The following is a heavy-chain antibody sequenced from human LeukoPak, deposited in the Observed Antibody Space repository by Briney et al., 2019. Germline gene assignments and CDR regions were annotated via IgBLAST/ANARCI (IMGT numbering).Heavy chain of an antibody. Sequence: QTGGSLRLSCAASGSTFSSYSMNWVRQAPGKGLEWVSYISSRSSTIYYADSVEGRFTISRDNSKNTLYLQMNSLRAEDTAVYYCAKDHPSLYYMDVWGKGTTVTVSS. CDR3: AKDHPSLYYMDV. CDR1: GSTFSSYS. V-gene: IGHV3-48*01. J-gene: IGHJ6*03. CDR2: ISSRSSTI. D-gene: IGHD2-2*01.